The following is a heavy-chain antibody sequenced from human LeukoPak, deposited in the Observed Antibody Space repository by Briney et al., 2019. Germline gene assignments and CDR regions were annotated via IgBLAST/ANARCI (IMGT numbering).Heavy chain of an antibody. CDR2: ISAYNGNT. Sequence: ASVKVSCKASGYTFTSYGISWVRQAPGQGLEWMGWISAYNGNTNYAQKLRGRVTMTTDTSTSTAYMELRSLRSDDTAVYYCARGGYSSSWYVGAFDPWGQGTLVTVSS. V-gene: IGHV1-18*01. CDR3: ARGGYSSSWYVGAFDP. CDR1: GYTFTSYG. J-gene: IGHJ5*02. D-gene: IGHD6-13*01.